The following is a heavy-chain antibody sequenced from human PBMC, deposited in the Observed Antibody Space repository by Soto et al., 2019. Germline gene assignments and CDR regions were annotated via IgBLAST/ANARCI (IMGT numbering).Heavy chain of an antibody. CDR3: AKAKYADSVRKVWFFDF. J-gene: IGHJ2*01. CDR2: ISSNGVTT. D-gene: IGHD4-17*01. Sequence: EVQLLESGGGLVKPGGSLRLSCAASGFTFSKYAMTWVRQAPGRGLEWVSSISSNGVTTDYADSVKGRFTIARDNSRNTLSLQMDSLSADEAALYYCAKAKYADSVRKVWFFDFWGRGTLVTVSS. CDR1: GFTFSKYA. V-gene: IGHV3-23*01.